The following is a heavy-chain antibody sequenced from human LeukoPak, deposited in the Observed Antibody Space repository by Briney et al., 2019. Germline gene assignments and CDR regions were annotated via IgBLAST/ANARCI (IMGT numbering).Heavy chain of an antibody. CDR1: GFTFSTYS. CDR3: ARAYDWSYYYYMDV. CDR2: ISSSSSTI. Sequence: GGSLRLSCAASGFTFSTYSMNWVRQAPGKGLEWVSYISSSSSTIYYADSVKGRFTISRDNAKNSVYLQMKSLRAEDTAVYYCARAYDWSYYYYMDVWGKGTTVNVSS. V-gene: IGHV3-48*04. D-gene: IGHD3-16*01. J-gene: IGHJ6*03.